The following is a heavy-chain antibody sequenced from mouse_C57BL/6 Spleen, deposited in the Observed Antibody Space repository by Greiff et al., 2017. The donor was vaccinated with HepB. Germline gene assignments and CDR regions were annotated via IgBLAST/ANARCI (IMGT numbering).Heavy chain of an antibody. D-gene: IGHD2-4*01. CDR1: GFTFSSYA. J-gene: IGHJ4*01. CDR3: ARGGDYGGYAMDY. V-gene: IGHV5-4*03. CDR2: ISDGGSYT. Sequence: EVKLVESGGGLVKPGGSLKLSCAASGFTFSSYAMSWVRQTPEKRLEWVATISDGGSYTYYPDNVKGRFTISRDNAKNNLYLQMSHLKSEDTAMYYCARGGDYGGYAMDYWGQGTSVTVSS.